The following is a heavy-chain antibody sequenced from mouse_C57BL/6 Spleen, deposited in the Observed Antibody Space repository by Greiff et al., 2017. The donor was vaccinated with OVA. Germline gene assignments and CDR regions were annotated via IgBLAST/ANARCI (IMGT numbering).Heavy chain of an antibody. Sequence: VQLQQSGAELVRPGASVKLSCKASGYTFTDYYINWVKQRPGQGLEWIARIYPGSGNTYYNEKFKGKATLTAEKSSSTAYMQLSSLTSEDSAVYFCARRGLPYYFDYWGQGTTLTVSS. V-gene: IGHV1-76*01. J-gene: IGHJ2*01. CDR3: ARRGLPYYFDY. CDR2: IYPGSGNT. D-gene: IGHD2-4*01. CDR1: GYTFTDYY.